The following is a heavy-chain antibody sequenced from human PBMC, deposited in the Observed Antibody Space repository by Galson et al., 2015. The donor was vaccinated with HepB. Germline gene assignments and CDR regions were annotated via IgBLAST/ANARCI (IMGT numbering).Heavy chain of an antibody. D-gene: IGHD2-8*02. CDR2: IWFDGSNK. J-gene: IGHJ6*02. V-gene: IGHV3-33*01. CDR3: ARDMALGTTGVTGRVGGLDA. CDR1: GFNFRNYG. Sequence: SLRLSCAASGFNFRNYGMHWVRQAPGKGLEWVTVIWFDGSNKNYRDSVKGRFTISRDNSKSTLYLQMNSLRAEDTAVYYCARDMALGTTGVTGRVGGLDAWGQGTTVTVSS.